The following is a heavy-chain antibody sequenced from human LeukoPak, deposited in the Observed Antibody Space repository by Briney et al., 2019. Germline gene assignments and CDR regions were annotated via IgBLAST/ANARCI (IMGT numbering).Heavy chain of an antibody. CDR3: ATVPRGLDWAYYFDY. Sequence: ASVKVSCKVSGYTFTDYYMHWVQQAPGKGLEWMGLVDPEDGETIYAEKFQGRVTITADTSTDTAYMELSSLRSEDTAVYYCATVPRGLDWAYYFDYWGQGTLFTVSS. CDR2: VDPEDGET. CDR1: GYTFTDYY. J-gene: IGHJ4*02. V-gene: IGHV1-69-2*01. D-gene: IGHD3/OR15-3a*01.